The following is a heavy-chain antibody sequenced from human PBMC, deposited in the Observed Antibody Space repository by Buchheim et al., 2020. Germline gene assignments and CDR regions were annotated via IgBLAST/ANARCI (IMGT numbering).Heavy chain of an antibody. V-gene: IGHV3-30-3*01. D-gene: IGHD6-13*01. CDR2: ISYDGSNK. Sequence: VLLVESGGGFVQPGGSLRLSCAASGFTFSRHEMNWVRQAPGKGLEWVAVISYDGSNKYYADSVKGRFTISRDNYKKTLYLQMNSLRAEDTAVYYCARDEHSSSWLPLDYWGQGTL. CDR3: ARDEHSSSWLPLDY. J-gene: IGHJ4*02. CDR1: GFTFSRHE.